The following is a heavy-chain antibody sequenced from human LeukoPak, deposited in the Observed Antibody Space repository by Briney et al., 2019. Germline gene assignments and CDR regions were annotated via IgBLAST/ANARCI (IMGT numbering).Heavy chain of an antibody. CDR3: ATDLAVASPKTRD. J-gene: IGHJ4*02. CDR1: GYTLTELS. V-gene: IGHV1-24*01. D-gene: IGHD6-19*01. CDR2: FDPEDGET. Sequence: ASVKVSCKVSGYTLTELSMHWVRQAPGKGLEWMGGFDPEDGETIYAQKFQGRVTMTEDTSTDTAYMELSSLRSEDTAVCYCATDLAVASPKTRDWGQGTLVTVSS.